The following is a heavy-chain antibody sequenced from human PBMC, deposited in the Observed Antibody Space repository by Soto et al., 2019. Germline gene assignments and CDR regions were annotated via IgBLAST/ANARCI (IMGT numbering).Heavy chain of an antibody. CDR3: ARGRHDFWSGPFDY. Sequence: ASETLSLTCTVSDGSISTYYCNWIRQPAGKGLEWIGRIDASGSTDYDPSLKSRVTMSVDTSKNQFSLRLSSVTAAGTAVYYCARGRHDFWSGPFDYWGQGAQVTVSS. J-gene: IGHJ4*02. D-gene: IGHD3-3*01. CDR1: DGSISTYY. V-gene: IGHV4-4*07. CDR2: IDASGST.